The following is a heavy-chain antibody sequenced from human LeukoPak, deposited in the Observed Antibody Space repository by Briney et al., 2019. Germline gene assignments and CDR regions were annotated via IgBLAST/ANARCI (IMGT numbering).Heavy chain of an antibody. J-gene: IGHJ3*02. CDR1: GYTLTSYD. Sequence: ASVKVSCKASGYTLTSYDINWVRQAPGQGLECLGWMNPDRGNTGYAQKFQGRVTLTRDTAMSTAYMELSSLTSEDTAVYYCARTMVRGTPPIDIWGQGTMVTVSS. V-gene: IGHV1-8*01. D-gene: IGHD3-10*01. CDR3: ARTMVRGTPPIDI. CDR2: MNPDRGNT.